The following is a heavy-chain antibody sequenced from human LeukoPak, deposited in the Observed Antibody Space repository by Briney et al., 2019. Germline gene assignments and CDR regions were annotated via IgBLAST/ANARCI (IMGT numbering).Heavy chain of an antibody. V-gene: IGHV3-30*18. Sequence: PGGSLRLSCAASGFTFSRNAMSWVRQAPGKGLEWVAVISYDGSNKYYADSVKGRFTISRDNSKNTLYLQMNSLRAEDTAVYYCAEDWTGGSDYWGQGTLVTVSS. CDR2: ISYDGSNK. CDR1: GFTFSRNA. CDR3: AEDWTGGSDY. J-gene: IGHJ4*02. D-gene: IGHD3/OR15-3a*01.